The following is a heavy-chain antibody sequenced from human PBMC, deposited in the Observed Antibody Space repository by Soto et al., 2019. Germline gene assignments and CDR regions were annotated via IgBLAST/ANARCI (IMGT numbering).Heavy chain of an antibody. CDR1: GGSILFFY. Sequence: SETQSLTCTVAGGSILFFYEIWIRKSAGKGLEWIGRIYATGTTDYNPSLKSRVMMSVDTSKKQSSLKLRSVTAADTAVYYCVRDGTKTLRDWFDPWGQGISVTVSS. D-gene: IGHD1-1*01. J-gene: IGHJ5*02. CDR3: VRDGTKTLRDWFDP. V-gene: IGHV4-4*07. CDR2: IYATGTT.